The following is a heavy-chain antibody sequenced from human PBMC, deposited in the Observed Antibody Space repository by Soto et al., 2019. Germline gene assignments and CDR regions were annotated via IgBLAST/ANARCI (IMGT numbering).Heavy chain of an antibody. CDR1: GGSISSGGYY. V-gene: IGHV4-31*03. J-gene: IGHJ4*02. D-gene: IGHD5-18*01. Sequence: SETLSLTCTVSGGSISSGGYYWSWIRQHPGKGLEWIGYIYYSGSTYYNPSLKSRVTISVDTSKNQFSLKLSSVTAADTAVYYCARARQLWSDYWGQGTLVTVSS. CDR2: IYYSGST. CDR3: ARARQLWSDY.